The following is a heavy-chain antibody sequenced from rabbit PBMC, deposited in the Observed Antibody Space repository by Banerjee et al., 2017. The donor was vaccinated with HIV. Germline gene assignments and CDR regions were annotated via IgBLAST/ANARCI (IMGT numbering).Heavy chain of an antibody. J-gene: IGHJ4*01. CDR1: GFSFSSSYY. V-gene: IGHV1S43*01. CDR3: ARDGADYAGAASTFNL. Sequence: QEQLEESGGDLVQPEGSLTLTCTASGFSFSSSYYMCWVRQAPGKGLEWIGCIYTRTGSTYYASWAKGRFTITRSTSLNTVDLKMTSLTAADTATYFCARDGADYAGAASTFNLWGQGTLVTVS. D-gene: IGHD4-2*01. CDR2: IYTRTGST.